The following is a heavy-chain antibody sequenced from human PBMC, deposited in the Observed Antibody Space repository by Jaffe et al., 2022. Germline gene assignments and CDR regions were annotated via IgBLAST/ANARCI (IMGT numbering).Heavy chain of an antibody. J-gene: IGHJ5*02. Sequence: EVQLVESGGGLVKPGGSLRLSCAASGFTFSNAWMSWVRQAPGKGLEWVGRIKSKTDGGTTDYAAPVKGRFTISRDDSKNTLYLQMNSLKTEDTAVYYCTTDRSGSYYGSGRLKNWFDPWGQGTLVTVSS. CDR3: TTDRSGSYYGSGRLKNWFDP. D-gene: IGHD3-10*01. V-gene: IGHV3-15*01. CDR1: GFTFSNAW. CDR2: IKSKTDGGTT.